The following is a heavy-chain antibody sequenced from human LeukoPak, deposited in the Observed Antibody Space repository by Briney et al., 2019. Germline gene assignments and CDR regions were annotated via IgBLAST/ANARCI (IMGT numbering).Heavy chain of an antibody. Sequence: GGSLRLSCTASGFTFGDYAMSWFRQAPGKGLEWVGFIRSKAYGGTTEYAASVKGRFTISRDDSKSIAYLQMNSLKTEDTAVYYCTRGSYGSGSYEVLVDPWGQGTLVTVSS. CDR3: TRGSYGSGSYEVLVDP. CDR1: GFTFGDYA. J-gene: IGHJ5*02. V-gene: IGHV3-49*03. D-gene: IGHD3-10*01. CDR2: IRSKAYGGTT.